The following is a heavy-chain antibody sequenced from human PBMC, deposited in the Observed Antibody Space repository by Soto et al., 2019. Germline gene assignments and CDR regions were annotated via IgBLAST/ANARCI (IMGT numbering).Heavy chain of an antibody. D-gene: IGHD6-6*01. J-gene: IGHJ3*02. Sequence: AGGSLRLSCAASGFTFSSYSMNWVRQAPGKGLEWVSSISSSSSYIYYADSVKGRFTISRDNAKNSLYLQMNSLRAEDTAVYYCARGGAAHLYAFEIWGQGIMVTVS. V-gene: IGHV3-21*01. CDR3: ARGGAAHLYAFEI. CDR2: ISSSSSYI. CDR1: GFTFSSYS.